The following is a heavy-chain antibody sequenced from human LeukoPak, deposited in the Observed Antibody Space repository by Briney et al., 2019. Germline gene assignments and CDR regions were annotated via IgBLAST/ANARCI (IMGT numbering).Heavy chain of an antibody. J-gene: IGHJ4*02. CDR2: ISSSSSYT. Sequence: PGGSLRLSCAASGFTFSDYYMSWIRQAPGKGLEWVSYISSSSSYTNYADSVKGRFTISRDNAKNSLYLQMNSLRAEDTAVYYCGALYDSSGYFDYWGQGTLVTVSS. D-gene: IGHD3-22*01. V-gene: IGHV3-11*03. CDR3: GALYDSSGYFDY. CDR1: GFTFSDYY.